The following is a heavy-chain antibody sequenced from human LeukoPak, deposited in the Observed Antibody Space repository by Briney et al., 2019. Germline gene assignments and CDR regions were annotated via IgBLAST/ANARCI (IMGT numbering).Heavy chain of an antibody. V-gene: IGHV3-21*01. CDR1: GFTFSSLT. CDR3: ARGFRAFDF. Sequence: TGGSLRLSCAASGFTFSSLTMNWVRQAPGKGLEWVSSISSTSTSIYHADSVKGRFTISRDNTKNSLYLQMNSLRAEDTAVYYCARGFRAFDFWAQGTVVTVSS. J-gene: IGHJ3*01. CDR2: ISSTSTSI.